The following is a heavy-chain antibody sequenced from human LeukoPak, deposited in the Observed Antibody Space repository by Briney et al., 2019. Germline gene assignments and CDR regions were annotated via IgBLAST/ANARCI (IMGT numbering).Heavy chain of an antibody. J-gene: IGHJ3*02. CDR2: VYYSGST. D-gene: IGHD2-21*02. V-gene: IGHV4-59*08. CDR1: GGSISYYY. CDR3: ARHAYCGGDCFGGAFEI. Sequence: PSETLSLTCTVSGGSISYYYWSWIRQPPGKGLEWIGYVYYSGSTSYNPSLKSRVTMSPDTSKHQFSLKLNSVTAADTAVYYCARHAYCGGDCFGGAFEIWGQGTMVTVSS.